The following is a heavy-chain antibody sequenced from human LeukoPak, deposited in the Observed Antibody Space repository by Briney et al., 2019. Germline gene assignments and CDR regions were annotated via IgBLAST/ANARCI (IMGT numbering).Heavy chain of an antibody. CDR1: GGSFSGYY. D-gene: IGHD1-26*01. J-gene: IGHJ4*02. V-gene: IGHV4-34*01. Sequence: SETLSLTCAVYGGSFSGYYWSWIRQPPGKGLEWIGEINHSGSTNYNPSLKSRVTISVDTSKNQFSLKLSSVTAADTAVYYCARGGVGATRRRYYFDYWGQGTLATVSS. CDR2: INHSGST. CDR3: ARGGVGATRRRYYFDY.